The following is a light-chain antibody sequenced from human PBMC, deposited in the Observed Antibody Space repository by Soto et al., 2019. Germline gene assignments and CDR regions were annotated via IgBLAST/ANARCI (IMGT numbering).Light chain of an antibody. CDR3: QHYHDWPPWT. CDR2: RAS. J-gene: IGKJ1*01. V-gene: IGKV3-15*01. CDR1: QSVSSN. Sequence: EIVMTQSPATLSVSPGERATLSCRASQSVSSNLAWYQQKPGQHPRLLIYRASTSATDIPPRFSGSGCGTDFTLTITSLLSEDFAVYYCQHYHDWPPWTFGQGTKVEIK.